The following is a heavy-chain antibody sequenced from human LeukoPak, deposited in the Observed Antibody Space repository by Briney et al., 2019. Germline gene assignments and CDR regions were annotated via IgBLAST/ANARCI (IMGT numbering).Heavy chain of an antibody. Sequence: GGSLRLSCAASGFTFSSYAMSWVRQAPGKGLEWVSAISGSGGSTYYADSVKGRFTISRDNSKNTLYLQMNSLRVEDTAVYYCAKTGGYSYGLYYFDYWGQGTLVTVSS. V-gene: IGHV3-23*01. CDR3: AKTGGYSYGLYYFDY. D-gene: IGHD5-18*01. J-gene: IGHJ4*02. CDR1: GFTFSSYA. CDR2: ISGSGGST.